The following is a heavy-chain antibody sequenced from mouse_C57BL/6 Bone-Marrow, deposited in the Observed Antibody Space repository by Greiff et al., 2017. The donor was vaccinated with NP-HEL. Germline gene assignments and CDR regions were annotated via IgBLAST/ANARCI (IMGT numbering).Heavy chain of an antibody. CDR2: IYPRSGNT. CDR1: GYTFTSYG. Sequence: VQLQQSGAELARPGASVKLSCKASGYTFTSYGISWVKQRTGQGLEWIGEIYPRSGNTYYNEKFKGKATLTADKSSSTAYMELRSLTSEDSAVYFCARPFTTVVPYAMDYWGQGTSVTVSS. CDR3: ARPFTTVVPYAMDY. D-gene: IGHD1-1*01. J-gene: IGHJ4*01. V-gene: IGHV1-81*01.